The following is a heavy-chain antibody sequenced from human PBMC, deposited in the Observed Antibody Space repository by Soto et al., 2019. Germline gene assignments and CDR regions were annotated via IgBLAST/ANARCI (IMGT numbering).Heavy chain of an antibody. CDR2: LSPYTGNT. CDR3: VMVDNYVKPTPQDV. V-gene: IGHV1-18*01. D-gene: IGHD3-16*01. J-gene: IGHJ6*02. CDR1: GYIFVNYG. Sequence: QGQLLQSGDEVQKPGASVKVSCKASGYIFVNYGIAWVRQAPGQGLEWMGWLSPYTGNTHSATKVQGRLTMTTDTSTSTAYMDLGSLTSDDTAVYYCVMVDNYVKPTPQDVWGQGTTVTVSS.